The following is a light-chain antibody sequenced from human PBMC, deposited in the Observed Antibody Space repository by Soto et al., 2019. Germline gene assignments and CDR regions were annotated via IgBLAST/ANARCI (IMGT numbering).Light chain of an antibody. Sequence: DIQMPQSPSSLSAFVGDRVTITCRASQSITNYLNWYQQKPRKAPKVLIYAASSLESGVPSRVSGSGSGTDFTLTISSLQPEDFATYYCQQSYSTRRTFGQGTKV. J-gene: IGKJ1*01. CDR1: QSITNY. V-gene: IGKV1-39*01. CDR2: AAS. CDR3: QQSYSTRRT.